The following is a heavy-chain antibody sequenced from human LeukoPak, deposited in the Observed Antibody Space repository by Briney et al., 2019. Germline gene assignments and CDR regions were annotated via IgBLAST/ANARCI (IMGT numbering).Heavy chain of an antibody. D-gene: IGHD1-26*01. Sequence: PGGSLRLSCAASGFTFSSYAMHWVRQAPGKGLEWVAVISYDGSNKYYADSVKGRFTISRDNSKNTLYLQMNSLRAEDTAVYYCARDLGSYFGIGYAFDIWGQGTMVTVSS. CDR2: ISYDGSNK. J-gene: IGHJ3*02. CDR3: ARDLGSYFGIGYAFDI. V-gene: IGHV3-30-3*01. CDR1: GFTFSSYA.